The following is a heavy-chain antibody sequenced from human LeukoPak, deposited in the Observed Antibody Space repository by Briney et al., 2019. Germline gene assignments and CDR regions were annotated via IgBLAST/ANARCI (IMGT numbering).Heavy chain of an antibody. V-gene: IGHV4-39*01. CDR3: ARLGGYDFWSGYYLGFATLWGFDP. CDR2: IYYSGST. CDR1: GGSISSSSYY. D-gene: IGHD3-3*01. J-gene: IGHJ5*02. Sequence: SETLSLTCTVSGGSISSSSYYWGWIRQPPGKGLEWIGSIYYSGSTYYNPSLKSRVTISVDTSKNQFSLKLSSVTAADTAVYYCARLGGYDFWSGYYLGFATLWGFDPWGQGTLVTVSS.